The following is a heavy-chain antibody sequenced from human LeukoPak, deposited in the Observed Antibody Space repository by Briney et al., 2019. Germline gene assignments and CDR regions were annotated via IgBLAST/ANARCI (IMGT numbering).Heavy chain of an antibody. CDR1: GYSISSGYY. Sequence: SETLSLTCTVSGYSISSGYYWGWIRQPPGKGLEWIGSIYHSGSTYYNPSLKSRVTISADTSKNQFSLKLSSVTAADTAVYYCASRYDYYFDYWGQGTLVTVSS. CDR3: ASRYDYYFDY. CDR2: IYHSGST. J-gene: IGHJ4*02. D-gene: IGHD1-20*01. V-gene: IGHV4-38-2*02.